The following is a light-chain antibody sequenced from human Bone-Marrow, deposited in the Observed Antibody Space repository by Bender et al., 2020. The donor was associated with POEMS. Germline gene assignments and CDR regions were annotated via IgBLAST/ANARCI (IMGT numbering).Light chain of an antibody. J-gene: IGLJ2*01. Sequence: QSALTQPASISGSPGQAITISCTGTSRDVGSSNLVSWYQQYPGKAPQLIIFDVTERPSGVSNRFSGSKSGKTASLTISGLQAEDEADYYCCSYAGSSTLIFGGGTKLTVL. CDR3: CSYAGSSTLI. V-gene: IGLV2-23*02. CDR2: DVT. CDR1: SRDVGSSNL.